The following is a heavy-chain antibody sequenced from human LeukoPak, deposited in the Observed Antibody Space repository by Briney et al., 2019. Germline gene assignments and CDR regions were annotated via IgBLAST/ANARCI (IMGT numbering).Heavy chain of an antibody. D-gene: IGHD3-10*01. Sequence: ASVKVSCKASGSTFSSYAISWVRQAPGQGLDWMGGIIPIFGTANYAQKFQGRVTITTDESTSTAYMELSSLRSEDTAVYYCASPTDYYGSGSYTYWGQGTLVTVSS. CDR2: IIPIFGTA. CDR3: ASPTDYYGSGSYTY. J-gene: IGHJ4*02. CDR1: GSTFSSYA. V-gene: IGHV1-69*05.